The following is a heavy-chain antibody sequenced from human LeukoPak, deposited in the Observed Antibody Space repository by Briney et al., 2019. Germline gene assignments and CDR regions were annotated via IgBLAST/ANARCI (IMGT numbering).Heavy chain of an antibody. Sequence: ASVKVSCKASGYTFTSYGISWVRQAPGQGLEWMGWISAYNGNTNYAQKLQSRVTMTTDTSTSTAYMELRSLRSDDTAVYYCASARGDLYSSSWSDFYYMDVWGKGTTVTVSS. CDR1: GYTFTSYG. D-gene: IGHD6-13*01. V-gene: IGHV1-18*01. J-gene: IGHJ6*03. CDR2: ISAYNGNT. CDR3: ASARGDLYSSSWSDFYYMDV.